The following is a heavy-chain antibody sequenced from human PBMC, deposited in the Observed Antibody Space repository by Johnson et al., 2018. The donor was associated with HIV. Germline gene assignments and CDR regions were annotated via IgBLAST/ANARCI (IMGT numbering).Heavy chain of an antibody. CDR3: ARDRGLGRGDGFDI. CDR1: GFTFSSYA. V-gene: IGHV3-30*04. J-gene: IGHJ3*02. D-gene: IGHD3/OR15-3a*01. Sequence: QVQLVESGGGVVQPGRSLRLSCAASGFTFSSYAMHWVRQAPGKGLEWVAVISYAGSNKYYADSVKGRVTISRDNSKNRLYLQMNSLGAEDTAVCYCARDRGLGRGDGFDIWGQGTMVTVS. CDR2: ISYAGSNK.